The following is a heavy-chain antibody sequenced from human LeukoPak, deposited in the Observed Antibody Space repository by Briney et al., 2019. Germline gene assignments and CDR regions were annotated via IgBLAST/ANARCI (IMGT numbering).Heavy chain of an antibody. D-gene: IGHD3-10*01. V-gene: IGHV1-2*02. CDR1: GYTFTGYY. CDR2: INPNSGGT. CDR3: ARDGSMVRGVIDY. J-gene: IGHJ4*02. Sequence: ASVKVSCKASGYTFTGYYMHWVRQAPGQGLEWMGWINPNSGGTNYAQKLQGRVTMTTDTSTSTAYMELRSLRSDDTAVYYCARDGSMVRGVIDYWGQGTLVTVSS.